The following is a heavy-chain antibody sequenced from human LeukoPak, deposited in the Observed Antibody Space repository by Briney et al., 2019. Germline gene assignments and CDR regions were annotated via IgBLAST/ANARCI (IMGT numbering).Heavy chain of an antibody. Sequence: GGPLRLSCAASGFTFSNFAMTWVRQAPGKGLQWVSAISENGDGRYYAGSVKGRFTISRDNSRDMLYLQMNSLRAEDTALYYCTKDWSASYWGQGTLVTVSS. CDR2: ISENGDGR. V-gene: IGHV3-23*01. J-gene: IGHJ4*02. CDR3: TKDWSASY. CDR1: GFTFSNFA.